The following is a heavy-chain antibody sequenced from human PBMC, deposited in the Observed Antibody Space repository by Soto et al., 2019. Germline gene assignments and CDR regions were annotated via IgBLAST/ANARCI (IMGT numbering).Heavy chain of an antibody. CDR2: IIPILGIA. V-gene: IGHV1-69*02. Sequence: QVQLVQSGAEVKKPGSSVKVSCKASGGTFSSYTISWVRQAPGQGLEWMGRIIPILGIANYAQKFQGRVTITADKSTSTAYIELSSLRSEDTAVYYCARGKGYIRDFYYFDYWGQGTLVTVSS. D-gene: IGHD3-3*01. CDR1: GGTFSSYT. J-gene: IGHJ4*02. CDR3: ARGKGYIRDFYYFDY.